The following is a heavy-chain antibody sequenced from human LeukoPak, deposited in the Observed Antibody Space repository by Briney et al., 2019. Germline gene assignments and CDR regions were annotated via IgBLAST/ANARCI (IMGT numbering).Heavy chain of an antibody. CDR3: AKDMSDYTNFPDV. Sequence: GGSQRLSCAASGFIFTTYAMIWVRQAPGKGLEWVSTISGGGGSTFYADSVKGRFTIFRVNSKNTLYLQMNSLRAEDTAIYYCAKDMSDYTNFPDVWGQGTTVTVSS. V-gene: IGHV3-23*01. D-gene: IGHD4-11*01. CDR2: ISGGGGST. J-gene: IGHJ6*02. CDR1: GFIFTTYA.